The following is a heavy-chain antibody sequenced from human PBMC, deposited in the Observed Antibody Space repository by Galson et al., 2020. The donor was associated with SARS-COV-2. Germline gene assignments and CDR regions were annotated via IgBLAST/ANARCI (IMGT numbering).Heavy chain of an antibody. CDR3: ARESDLYDYVWGSYRPDYFDY. V-gene: IGHV3-23*01. CDR2: ISGSGGST. J-gene: IGHJ4*02. D-gene: IGHD3-16*02. CDR1: GFTFSSYA. Sequence: GESLKISCAASGFTFSSYAMSWVRQAPGKGLEWVSAISGSGGSTYYADSVKGRFTISRDNSKNSLYLQMNSLRDEDTAVYYCARESDLYDYVWGSYRPDYFDYWGQGTLVTVSS.